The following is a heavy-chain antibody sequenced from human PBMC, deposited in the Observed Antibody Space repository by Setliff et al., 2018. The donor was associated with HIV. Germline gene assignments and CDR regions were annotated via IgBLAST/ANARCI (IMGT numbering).Heavy chain of an antibody. D-gene: IGHD2-15*01. CDR1: GGFSDRYF. CDR3: ARGPIRYSSGVRWFLGVESWYSGIDY. CDR2: IYTSDII. J-gene: IGHJ4*02. Sequence: PSETLSLTCTVSGGFSDRYFWSWVRQPPGKGLEWIGYIYTSDIIVYNPSLKSRVTISEDTSKSQVYLKLSSVTAADTAVYFCARGPIRYSSGVRWFLGVESWYSGIDYWGQGTRVTVSS. V-gene: IGHV4-4*08.